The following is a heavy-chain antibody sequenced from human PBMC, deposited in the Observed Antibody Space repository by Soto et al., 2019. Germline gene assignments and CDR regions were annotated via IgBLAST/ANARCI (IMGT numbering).Heavy chain of an antibody. CDR3: ARPPYPGCINAVCYPLDY. V-gene: IGHV1-46*01. CDR2: INPSGGST. CDR1: GYTFTSYY. D-gene: IGHD2-8*01. Sequence: QVQLVQSGAEVKKPGASVKISCKASGYTFTSYYMHWVRQAPGQGLEWMGIINPSGGSTNYAQKLQGRGAMTGDTSTSTVYMELNSLRSEDTAVYYCARPPYPGCINAVCYPLDYWGQGTLVTVSS. J-gene: IGHJ4*02.